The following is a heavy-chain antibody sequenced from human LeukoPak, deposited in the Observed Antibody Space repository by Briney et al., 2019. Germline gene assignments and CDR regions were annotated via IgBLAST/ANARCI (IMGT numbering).Heavy chain of an antibody. J-gene: IGHJ5*02. CDR2: ISHNGGAT. Sequence: GGSLRLSCLASEFAFNSYAIHWVRQTPEKGLECVSSISHNGGATYYADSVKGRFTVSRDNSRNTLYLQMSSLRPEDTAIYYCVKAGVTTISKGWFDPWGQGTLVAVSS. CDR1: EFAFNSYA. D-gene: IGHD4-11*01. CDR3: VKAGVTTISKGWFDP. V-gene: IGHV3-64D*06.